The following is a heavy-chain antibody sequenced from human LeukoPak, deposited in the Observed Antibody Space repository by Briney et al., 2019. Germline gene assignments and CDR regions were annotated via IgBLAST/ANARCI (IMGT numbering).Heavy chain of an antibody. D-gene: IGHD5-18*01. V-gene: IGHV1-46*01. CDR2: INPSGGST. CDR1: GYTFTSYY. CDR3: ARDERDGGDTAMLGANNWFDP. Sequence: ASVKVSCKASGYTFTSYYMHWVRQAPGQGLEWMGIINPSGGSTSYAQKFQGRVTMTRDTSTSTVYMELSSLRSEDTAVYYCARDERDGGDTAMLGANNWFDPWGQGTLVTVSS. J-gene: IGHJ5*02.